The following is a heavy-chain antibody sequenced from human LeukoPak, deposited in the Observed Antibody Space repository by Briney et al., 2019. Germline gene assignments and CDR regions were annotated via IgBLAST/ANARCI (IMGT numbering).Heavy chain of an antibody. CDR2: IIPILGIA. J-gene: IGHJ5*02. CDR1: GGTFSSYA. Sequence: SVKVSCKASGGTFSSYAISWVRQAPGQGLEWMGRIIPILGIANYAQKFQGRVTITADKSTSTAYMELSSLRSEDTAVYYCARALGGMVRENWFDPWGQGTLVTVSS. V-gene: IGHV1-69*04. CDR3: ARALGGMVRENWFDP. D-gene: IGHD3-10*01.